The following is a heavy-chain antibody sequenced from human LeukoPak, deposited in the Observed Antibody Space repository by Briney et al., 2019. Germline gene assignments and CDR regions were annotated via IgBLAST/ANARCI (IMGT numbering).Heavy chain of an antibody. CDR3: ARVSDWGINWFDP. J-gene: IGHJ5*02. D-gene: IGHD3-16*01. V-gene: IGHV1-8*03. CDR2: MNPNSGNT. CDR1: GYTFTSYD. Sequence: ASVKVSCKASGYTFTSYDINWVRQATGQGLEWMGWMNPNSGNTGYAQKFQGRVTITRNTSISTAYMELSSLRSEETAVYYCARVSDWGINWFDPWGQGTLVTVSS.